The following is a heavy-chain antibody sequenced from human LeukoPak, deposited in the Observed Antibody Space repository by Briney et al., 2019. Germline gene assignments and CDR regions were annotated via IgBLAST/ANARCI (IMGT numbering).Heavy chain of an antibody. CDR1: GYTFTNYC. Sequence: ASVKVSCKASGYTFTNYCMHWVRQAPGQGLEWMGIINPSGGSTNYAQKFQGRVTMTRDTSTSTVYMELSSLRSEDTAVYYCARDAPSGWYLDYWGQGTLVTVSS. CDR3: ARDAPSGWYLDY. V-gene: IGHV1-46*01. CDR2: INPSGGST. D-gene: IGHD6-19*01. J-gene: IGHJ4*02.